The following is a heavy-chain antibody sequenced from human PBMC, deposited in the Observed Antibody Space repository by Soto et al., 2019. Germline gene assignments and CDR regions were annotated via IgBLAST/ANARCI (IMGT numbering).Heavy chain of an antibody. CDR1: GFNVNSDY. D-gene: IGHD2-21*02. Sequence: GSLRLSCAASGFNVNSDYMNWVRQTPGKGLEWVASIYSGETTYYADSVRGRFTISSDKSKNTLYFQLSSLRIEDTAVYYCTRDGRGLGRLSLFEYWGQGVLVTVS. CDR2: IYSGETT. J-gene: IGHJ4*02. V-gene: IGHV3-53*01. CDR3: TRDGRGLGRLSLFEY.